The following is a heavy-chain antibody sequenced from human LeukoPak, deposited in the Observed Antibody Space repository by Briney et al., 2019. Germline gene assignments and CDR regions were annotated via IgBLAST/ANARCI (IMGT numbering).Heavy chain of an antibody. CDR3: ARGIAAAGINWFDP. CDR1: GFTFSSYA. J-gene: IGHJ5*02. Sequence: GGSLSLSCAASGFTFSSYAMHWVRQAPGKGLEWVAVISYDGSNKYYADSVKGRFTISRDNSKNTLYLQMNSLRAEDTAVYYCARGIAAAGINWFDPWGQGTLVTVSS. CDR2: ISYDGSNK. V-gene: IGHV3-30-3*01. D-gene: IGHD6-13*01.